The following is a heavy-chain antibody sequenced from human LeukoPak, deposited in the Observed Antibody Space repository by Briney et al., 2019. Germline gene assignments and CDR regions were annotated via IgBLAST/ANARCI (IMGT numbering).Heavy chain of an antibody. V-gene: IGHV3-21*01. Sequence: GGSLRLSCAASGFTFSSYSMNWVRQAPGKGLEWVSSISSSSSYIYYADSVKGRFTISRDNAKNSLYLQMNSLRAEDTAVYYCARDRVVTIFGVVSDAFDIWGQGTMVTVSS. D-gene: IGHD3-3*01. CDR3: ARDRVVTIFGVVSDAFDI. J-gene: IGHJ3*02. CDR1: GFTFSSYS. CDR2: ISSSSSYI.